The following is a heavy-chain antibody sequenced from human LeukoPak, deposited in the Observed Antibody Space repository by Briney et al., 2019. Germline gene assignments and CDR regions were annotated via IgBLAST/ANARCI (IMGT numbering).Heavy chain of an antibody. CDR2: ISYDGTNK. Sequence: GGSLRLSCAASGFTVSEFWMSWVRQAPGKGLEWVALISYDGTNKYYADSVKDRFTISRDNSKNTLYLQMNTLRAEDTAVYYCARARLQWLAPKVLFYWGQRTLVTVSS. D-gene: IGHD6-19*01. V-gene: IGHV3-30*03. CDR3: ARARLQWLAPKVLFY. J-gene: IGHJ4*02. CDR1: GFTVSEFW.